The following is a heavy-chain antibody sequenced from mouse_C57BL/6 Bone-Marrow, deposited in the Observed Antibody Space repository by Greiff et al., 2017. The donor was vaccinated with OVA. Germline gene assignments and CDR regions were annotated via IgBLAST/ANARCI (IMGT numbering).Heavy chain of an antibody. J-gene: IGHJ4*01. CDR1: GFTFSSYA. CDR3: ARVYPYDMDY. D-gene: IGHD2-1*01. V-gene: IGHV5-4*03. CDR2: LSDGGSYT. Sequence: EVMLVESGGGLVKPGGSLKLSCAASGFTFSSYAMSWVRQTPEKRLEWVATLSDGGSYTYYPDNVKGRFTISRDNAKNNLYLQMSHLKSEDTAMYYCARVYPYDMDYWGQGTSVTVSS.